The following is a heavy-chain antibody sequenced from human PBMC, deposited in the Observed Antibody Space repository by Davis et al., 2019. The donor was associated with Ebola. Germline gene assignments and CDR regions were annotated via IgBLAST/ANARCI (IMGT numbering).Heavy chain of an antibody. CDR1: GFTFSSYR. CDR3: ARETDGMDG. V-gene: IGHV3-74*01. J-gene: IGHJ6*04. CDR2: INRDGSST. Sequence: HTGGSLRLSCAVSGFTFSSYRMHWVRQVPGTGLVWVSRINRDGSSTNYADSVKGRFTISRDNAKNTLYLQMNSLRAEDTAVYYCARETDGMDGWGKGTTVTVSS.